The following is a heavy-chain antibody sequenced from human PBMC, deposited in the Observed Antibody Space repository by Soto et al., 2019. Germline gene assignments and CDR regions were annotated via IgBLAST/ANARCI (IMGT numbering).Heavy chain of an antibody. V-gene: IGHV3-23*01. CDR1: GFTFSSYA. J-gene: IGHJ3*02. CDR2: ISGSGGST. D-gene: IGHD1-1*01. CDR3: AKDYLRNWNHPDDDFDI. Sequence: EVQLLESGGGLVQPGGSLRLSCAASGFTFSSYAMSWVHQAPGKGLEWVSAISGSGGSTYYADSVKGRFTISRDNSKHTLYLQMNSLRAEDTAVYYCAKDYLRNWNHPDDDFDIWGQGTMVTVSS.